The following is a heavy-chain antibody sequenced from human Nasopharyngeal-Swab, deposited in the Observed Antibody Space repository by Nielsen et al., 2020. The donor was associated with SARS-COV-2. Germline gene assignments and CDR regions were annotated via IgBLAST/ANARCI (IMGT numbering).Heavy chain of an antibody. CDR3: ARQSVRSIVVVVAVKGYYYMDV. D-gene: IGHD2-15*01. J-gene: IGHJ6*03. CDR1: GGSISSSSYY. CDR2: IYYSGST. V-gene: IGHV4-39*01. Sequence: SETLSLTCTVSGGSISSSSYYWGWIRHPPGKGLEWIGSIYYSGSTCYNPSLKSRVTISVDTSKNQFSLKLSSVTAADTAVYYCARQSVRSIVVVVAVKGYYYMDVWGKGTTVTVSS.